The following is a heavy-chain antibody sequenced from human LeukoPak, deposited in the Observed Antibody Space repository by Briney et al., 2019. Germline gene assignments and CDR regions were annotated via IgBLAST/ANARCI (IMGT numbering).Heavy chain of an antibody. Sequence: SSETLSLTCTVSGGSISSSSYYWGWIRQPPGKGLEWIGSIYYSGSTYYNPSLKSRVTISVDTSKNQFSLKLSSVTAADTAVYYCARVLGRVPAALREYYFDYWGQGTLVTVSS. J-gene: IGHJ4*02. CDR3: ARVLGRVPAALREYYFDY. V-gene: IGHV4-39*07. D-gene: IGHD2-2*01. CDR1: GGSISSSSYY. CDR2: IYYSGST.